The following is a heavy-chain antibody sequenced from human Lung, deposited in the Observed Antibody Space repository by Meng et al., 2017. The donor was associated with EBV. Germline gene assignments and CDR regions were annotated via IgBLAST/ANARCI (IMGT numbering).Heavy chain of an antibody. CDR1: GGSISSYY. CDR3: ARDRGCSGGSCHLSIDY. D-gene: IGHD2-15*01. CDR2: IYYSGRT. Sequence: QVQLQESGHGLVQPAEPPFLICTCSGGSISSYYCSWIPQPPGQRLEWIGYIYYSGRTNYNPSLKSRVTISVDTSKNQFSLKLSSVTAADTAVYYCARDRGCSGGSCHLSIDYWGQGTLVTVSS. V-gene: IGHV4-59*01. J-gene: IGHJ4*02.